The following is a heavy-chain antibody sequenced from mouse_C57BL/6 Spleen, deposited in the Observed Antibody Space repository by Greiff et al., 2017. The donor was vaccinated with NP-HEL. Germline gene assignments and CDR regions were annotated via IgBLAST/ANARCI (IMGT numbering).Heavy chain of an antibody. J-gene: IGHJ4*01. V-gene: IGHV1-26*01. Sequence: EVQLQQSGPELVKPGASVKISCKASGYTFTDYYMNWVKQSHGKSLEWIGDINPNNGGTSYNQKFKGKATLTVDKSSSTAYMELRSLTSEDSAVYYCARESYSAMDYWGQGTSVTVSS. CDR1: GYTFTDYY. CDR3: ARESYSAMDY. D-gene: IGHD1-1*01. CDR2: INPNNGGT.